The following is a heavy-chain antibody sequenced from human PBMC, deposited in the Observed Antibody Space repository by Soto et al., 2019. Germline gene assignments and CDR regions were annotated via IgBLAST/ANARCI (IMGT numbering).Heavy chain of an antibody. CDR1: GFTFSSYA. D-gene: IGHD6-13*01. CDR3: VKDFAFYSSSGFNWFDP. CDR2: ISSNGGST. Sequence: GVLRLSCSASGFTFSSYAMHWVRQAPGKGLEYVSAISSNGGSTYYADSVKGRFTISRDNSKNTLYLQMSSLRAEDTAVYYCVKDFAFYSSSGFNWFDPWGQGTLVTVSS. J-gene: IGHJ5*02. V-gene: IGHV3-64D*06.